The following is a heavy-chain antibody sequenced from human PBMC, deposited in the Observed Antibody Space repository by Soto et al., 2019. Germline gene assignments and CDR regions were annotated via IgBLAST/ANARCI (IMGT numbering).Heavy chain of an antibody. D-gene: IGHD6-13*01. CDR3: ARDQKASWYTRDFDY. CDR2: ISSSSSII. V-gene: IGHV3-48*01. J-gene: IGHJ4*02. CDR1: GFTFSIYN. Sequence: EVQLVESGGGLVQPGGSLRLSCAASGFTFSIYNMNWVRQAPGKGLEWVSYISSSSSIIYYADSVKGRFTISRDDAKNSLYLQMNSLRAEDTAVYFCARDQKASWYTRDFDYWGQGTLVTVSS.